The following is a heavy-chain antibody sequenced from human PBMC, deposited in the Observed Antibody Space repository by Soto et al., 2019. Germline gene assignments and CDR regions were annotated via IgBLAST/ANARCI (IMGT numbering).Heavy chain of an antibody. CDR3: ARGSDYTSSFDY. CDR1: GGSFSGYT. Sequence: QVQLQQWGAGLLKPSETLSLTCAVYGGSFSGYTWIWIRQPPGKGLEWMGEINHSGTTNHNPSLQSRVIISVDTSKKQFSLRLTSVTAADTAVYYCARGSDYTSSFDYWGQGTLVTVSS. D-gene: IGHD3-16*01. CDR2: INHSGTT. J-gene: IGHJ4*02. V-gene: IGHV4-34*01.